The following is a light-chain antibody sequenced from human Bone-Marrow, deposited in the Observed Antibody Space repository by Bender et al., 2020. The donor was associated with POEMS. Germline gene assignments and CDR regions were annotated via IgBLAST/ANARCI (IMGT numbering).Light chain of an antibody. Sequence: SYVLTQPPSVSVAPGQTARIACGGNNIGSESVHWYQQKPGQAPVLVVYDDSDRPSGIPERFSGSNSGYTAALTISGVEAEDEADYYCQVWDSSLFYVFGTGTKVTVL. J-gene: IGLJ1*01. CDR1: NIGSES. V-gene: IGLV3-21*02. CDR2: DDS. CDR3: QVWDSSLFYV.